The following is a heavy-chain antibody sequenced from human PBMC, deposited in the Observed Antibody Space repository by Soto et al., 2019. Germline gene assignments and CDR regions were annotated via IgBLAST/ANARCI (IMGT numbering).Heavy chain of an antibody. CDR3: ARGAPPYYDFWSGYYNSAPSDFDY. J-gene: IGHJ4*02. D-gene: IGHD3-3*01. CDR1: GGSFKGYY. Sequence: SETLALTCAVYGGSFKGYYWSWIRQPPGKGLEWIGEINHSGSTNYNPSLKSRVTISVDTSKNQFSLKLSSVTAADTAVYYCARGAPPYYDFWSGYYNSAPSDFDYWGQGTLVTVSS. V-gene: IGHV4-34*01. CDR2: INHSGST.